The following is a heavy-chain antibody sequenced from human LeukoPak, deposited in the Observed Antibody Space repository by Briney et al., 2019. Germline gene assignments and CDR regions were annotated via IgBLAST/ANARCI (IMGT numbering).Heavy chain of an antibody. J-gene: IGHJ3*02. V-gene: IGHV4-4*08. CDR1: GGSISSYY. Sequence: SETLSLTCTVSGGSISSYYWSWIRQPPGKGLEWIGRIYTSGSTNYNPSLKSRVTISVDTSKNQFSLKLSSVTAADTAVYYCARWPLYYYDSSGYGDAFDIWGQGTMVTVSS. CDR2: IYTSGST. D-gene: IGHD3-22*01. CDR3: ARWPLYYYDSSGYGDAFDI.